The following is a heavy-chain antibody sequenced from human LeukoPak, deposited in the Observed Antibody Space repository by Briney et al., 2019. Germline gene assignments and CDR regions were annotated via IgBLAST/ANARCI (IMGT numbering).Heavy chain of an antibody. CDR1: GGSLNKDHW. CDR2: IYYTGST. CDR3: ARLSAGYSSSWYRGA. V-gene: IGHV4-4*02. J-gene: IGHJ5*02. Sequence: SETLSLTCVVSGGSLNKDHWWSWVRQPLGKGLEWIGEIYYTGSTNYNPSLKTRVTILEDNSKNQFFLNLLSVTAADTAVYYCARLSAGYSSSWYRGAWGQGTLVTVSS. D-gene: IGHD6-13*01.